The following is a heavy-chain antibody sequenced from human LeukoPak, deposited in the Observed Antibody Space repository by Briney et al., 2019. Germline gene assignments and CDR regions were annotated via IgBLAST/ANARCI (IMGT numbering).Heavy chain of an antibody. CDR3: AKYTDLEPNPHYYYYYGMDV. V-gene: IGHV3-23*01. CDR2: ISGSGGST. Sequence: PGGSLRLSCAASGFTFSSYAMSWVRQAPGKGLEWVSAISGSGGSTYYADSVKGRFTISRDNSKNTLYLQMNSLRAEDTAVYYCAKYTDLEPNPHYYYYYGMDVWGQGTTVTVSS. J-gene: IGHJ6*02. CDR1: GFTFSSYA. D-gene: IGHD1-14*01.